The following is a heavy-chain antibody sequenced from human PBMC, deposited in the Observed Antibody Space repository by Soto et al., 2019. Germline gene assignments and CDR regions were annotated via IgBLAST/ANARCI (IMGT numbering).Heavy chain of an antibody. Sequence: QVQLQESGPGLVKPSQTLSLTCTVSGGSISSGGYYWNWIRQHPGKGLEWIGYIYDSGSTYYNPSLKSRVTKSADTSKNQFSLKLRSVTAADTAVYYCARYHGVVGGCFDYWGQGTQVTVSS. J-gene: IGHJ4*02. CDR1: GGSISSGGYY. V-gene: IGHV4-31*03. D-gene: IGHD1-26*01. CDR2: IYDSGST. CDR3: ARYHGVVGGCFDY.